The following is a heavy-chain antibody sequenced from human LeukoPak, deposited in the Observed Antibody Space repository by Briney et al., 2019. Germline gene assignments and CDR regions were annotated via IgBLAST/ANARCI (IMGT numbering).Heavy chain of an antibody. CDR3: ARHDNDDDFDY. Sequence: GASVKVSCKASGYTFTRYAINWLRQAPGQGLEWMGWINMYTANPAYAQGFTERFVFSLDTSVTTAYLQISNLKTEDTAVYYCARHDNDDDFDYWAREPWSPSPQ. V-gene: IGHV7-4-1*02. CDR1: GYTFTRYA. D-gene: IGHD3-16*01. J-gene: IGHJ4*02. CDR2: INMYTANP.